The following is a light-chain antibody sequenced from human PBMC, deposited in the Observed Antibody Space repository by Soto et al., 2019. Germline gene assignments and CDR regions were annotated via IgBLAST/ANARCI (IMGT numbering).Light chain of an antibody. Sequence: QPVLTQPPAASGSPGQSVTISCTGTSSDVGRYNYVSWYQQHPGKAPRLIIYEVSKRPSGVPDRFSGSKSGNTASLTVSGLQAEDEGDYYCNSYAGSNTYVFGTGTKLTVL. J-gene: IGLJ1*01. CDR2: EVS. CDR1: SSDVGRYNY. V-gene: IGLV2-8*01. CDR3: NSYAGSNTYV.